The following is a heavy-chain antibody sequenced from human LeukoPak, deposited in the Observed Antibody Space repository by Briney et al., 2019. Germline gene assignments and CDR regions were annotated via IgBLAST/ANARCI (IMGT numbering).Heavy chain of an antibody. V-gene: IGHV4-38-2*02. CDR2: IYHSGST. J-gene: IGHJ4*02. CDR1: GYSISSGYY. CDR3: ARDPDSSGYFSIFDY. Sequence: SETLSLTCTVSGYSISSGYYWGWTRQPPGKGLEWIGSIYHSGSTYYNPSLKSRVTISVDTSKNQFSLKLSSVTAADTAVYYCARDPDSSGYFSIFDYWGQGTLVTVSS. D-gene: IGHD3-22*01.